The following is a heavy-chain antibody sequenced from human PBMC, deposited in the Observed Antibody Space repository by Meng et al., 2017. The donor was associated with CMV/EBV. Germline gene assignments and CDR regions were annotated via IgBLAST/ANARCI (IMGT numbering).Heavy chain of an antibody. Sequence: SVKVSCKASGFTFTSSAVQWVRQARGQRLEWIGWIVVGSGNTNYAQKFQERVTITRDMSTSTAHMELSSLRSEDTAVYYCAAAPIWFGELLFTGDDYWGQGTLVTVSS. J-gene: IGHJ4*02. CDR2: IVVGSGNT. V-gene: IGHV1-58*01. CDR3: AAAPIWFGELLFTGDDY. D-gene: IGHD3-10*01. CDR1: GFTFTSSA.